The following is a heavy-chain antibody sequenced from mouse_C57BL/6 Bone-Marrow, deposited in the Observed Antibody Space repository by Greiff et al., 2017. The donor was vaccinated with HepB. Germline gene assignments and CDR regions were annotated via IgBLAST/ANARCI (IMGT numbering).Heavy chain of an antibody. D-gene: IGHD1-1*01. CDR3: ARGYYGSSSYAMDY. CDR1: GYTFTSYG. V-gene: IGHV1-81*01. Sequence: VQLQQSGAELARPGASVKLSCKASGYTFTSYGISWVKQSTGQGLEWIGEIYPRSGNTYYNEKFKGKATLTADKSSSTAYMELRSLTSEDSAVYFCARGYYGSSSYAMDYWGQGTSVTVSS. CDR2: IYPRSGNT. J-gene: IGHJ4*01.